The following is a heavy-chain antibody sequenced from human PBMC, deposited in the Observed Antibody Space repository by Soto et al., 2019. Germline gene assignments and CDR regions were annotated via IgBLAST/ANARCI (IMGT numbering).Heavy chain of an antibody. Sequence: QAQLVQSGAEVKKPGASVKVSCKASGYSFSSYGISWVRQAPGQGLEWLGWISPYNDDTRYAQKLQGRVTMTTDTSTRTAYMALRSLKSDDTAVYFRARGGYYDSSGSRNYHYYGMDVWGQGTTVTVSS. D-gene: IGHD3-22*01. J-gene: IGHJ6*02. V-gene: IGHV1-18*01. CDR1: GYSFSSYG. CDR3: ARGGYYDSSGSRNYHYYGMDV. CDR2: ISPYNDDT.